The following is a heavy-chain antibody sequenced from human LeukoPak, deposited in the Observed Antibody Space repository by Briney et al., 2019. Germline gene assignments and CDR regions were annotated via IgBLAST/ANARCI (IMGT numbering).Heavy chain of an antibody. V-gene: IGHV4-39*01. CDR1: GGSISSSSYY. Sequence: SETLSLTCTVSGGSISSSSYYWGWIRQPPGKGLEWIGSLYYSGSTYYNPSLKSRVTMSVDTSKNQFSLKLSSVTAADTAVYYCARNYDGAFDYCSERTLVTVSS. D-gene: IGHD4-23*01. J-gene: IGHJ4*02. CDR3: ARNYDGAFDY. CDR2: LYYSGST.